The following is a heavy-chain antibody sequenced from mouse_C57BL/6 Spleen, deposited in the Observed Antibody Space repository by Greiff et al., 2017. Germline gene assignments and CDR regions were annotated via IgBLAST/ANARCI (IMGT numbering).Heavy chain of an antibody. CDR1: GFTFSSYA. D-gene: IGHD3-2*02. CDR3: AREGAAQPFDY. Sequence: EVNVVESGGGLVKPGGSLKLSCAASGFTFSSYAMSWVRQTPEKRLEWVATISDGGSYTYYPDNVKGRFTISRDNAKNNLYLQMSHLKSEDTAMYYCAREGAAQPFDYWGQGTTLTVSS. CDR2: ISDGGSYT. J-gene: IGHJ2*01. V-gene: IGHV5-4*01.